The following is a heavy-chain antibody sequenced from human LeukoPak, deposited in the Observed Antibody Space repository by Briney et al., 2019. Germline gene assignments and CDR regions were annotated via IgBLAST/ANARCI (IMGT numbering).Heavy chain of an antibody. V-gene: IGHV1-18*04. CDR2: ISANNGDT. Sequence: ASVKVSCKASGYTFTNYGITWVRQAPGQGLEWMGWISANNGDTNYAQKVQGRVIMTTDTSTTTAYLELRSLRYNDTAVYYCARGTPRPEYFRHWGQGTLVTVSS. J-gene: IGHJ1*01. D-gene: IGHD2-15*01. CDR1: GYTFTNYG. CDR3: ARGTPRPEYFRH.